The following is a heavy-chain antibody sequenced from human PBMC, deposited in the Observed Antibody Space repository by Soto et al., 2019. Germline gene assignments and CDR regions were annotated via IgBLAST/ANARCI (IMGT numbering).Heavy chain of an antibody. CDR3: AGGGGGGYCSGGSCYADY. V-gene: IGHV1-18*01. CDR1: GYTFISHG. D-gene: IGHD2-15*01. J-gene: IGHJ4*02. CDR2: ISGYNGNT. Sequence: QVPLVQSGAEVKKPGASVKVSCKASGYTFISHGISWVRQAPGQGLEWMGWISGYNGNTNYAQKLQGRVTMTTDTSATTAYMEVRSLRSDDTAVYCCAGGGGGGYCSGGSCYADYWGQGTLVTVSS.